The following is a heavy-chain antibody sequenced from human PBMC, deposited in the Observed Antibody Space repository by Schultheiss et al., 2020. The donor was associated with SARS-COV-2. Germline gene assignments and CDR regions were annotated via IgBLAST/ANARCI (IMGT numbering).Heavy chain of an antibody. V-gene: IGHV3-21*01. Sequence: GGSLRLSCAASGFTFSTYSMNWVRQAPGKGLEWVSSISSSSSYIYYADSVKGRFTISRDNAKHSLYLQMNSLRAEDTAVYYCATSGIDDYWGQGTLVTVSS. CDR2: ISSSSSYI. CDR1: GFTFSTYS. J-gene: IGHJ4*02. CDR3: ATSGIDDY. D-gene: IGHD2-21*01.